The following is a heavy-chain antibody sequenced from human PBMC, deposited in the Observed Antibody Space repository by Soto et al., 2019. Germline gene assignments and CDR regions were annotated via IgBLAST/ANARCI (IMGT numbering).Heavy chain of an antibody. CDR1: GYTFTSYA. V-gene: IGHV1-3*01. J-gene: IGHJ6*02. Sequence: ASVKVSCKASGYTFTSYAMHWVRQAPGQRLEWMGWINAGNGNTKYSQKFQGRVTITRDTSASTAYMELSSLRSEDTAVYYCARHGPYDGYAYYYGMDVWGQGTTVTVSS. D-gene: IGHD5-12*01. CDR2: INAGNGNT. CDR3: ARHGPYDGYAYYYGMDV.